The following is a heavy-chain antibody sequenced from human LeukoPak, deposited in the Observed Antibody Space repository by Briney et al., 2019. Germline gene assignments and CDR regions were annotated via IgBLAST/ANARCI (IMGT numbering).Heavy chain of an antibody. CDR3: ARVGLGMVRGVIGY. J-gene: IGHJ4*02. CDR1: GGSISSYY. Sequence: SETLSLTCTVSGGSISSYYWSWIRQPPGKGLEWIGYIYYSGTTNYNPSLKSRVTMSVDTSKNQFSLKLSSVTAADTAVYYCARVGLGMVRGVIGYWGQGTLVTVSS. CDR2: IYYSGTT. D-gene: IGHD3-10*01. V-gene: IGHV4-59*12.